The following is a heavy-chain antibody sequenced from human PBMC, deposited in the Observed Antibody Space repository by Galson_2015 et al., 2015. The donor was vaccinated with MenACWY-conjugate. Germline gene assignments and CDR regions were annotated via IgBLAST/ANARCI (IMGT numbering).Heavy chain of an antibody. J-gene: IGHJ6*02. CDR3: ARDLKHYYGSGSYQDYYYYGMDV. CDR2: INPSGGST. CDR1: GYTFTSYY. Sequence: SVKVSCKASGYTFTSYYMHWVRQAPGQGLEWMGIINPSGGSTSYAQKFQGRVTMTRDTSTSTVYMELSSLRSEDTAVYYCARDLKHYYGSGSYQDYYYYGMDVWGQGTTVTVSS. V-gene: IGHV1-46*01. D-gene: IGHD3-10*01.